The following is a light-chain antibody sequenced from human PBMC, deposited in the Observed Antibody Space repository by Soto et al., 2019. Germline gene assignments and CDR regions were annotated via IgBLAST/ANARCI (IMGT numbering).Light chain of an antibody. V-gene: IGLV1-40*01. Sequence: QSVLTQPPSVSGAPGQRVTISCTGSSSNIGAGYAVHWYQQLPGTAPKLLIYDNTNRPSGVTDRFSGSESGTSASLAITGLQAEDEADYYCQSYDTSLSASVFGGGTKLTVL. CDR1: SSNIGAGYA. J-gene: IGLJ2*01. CDR3: QSYDTSLSASV. CDR2: DNT.